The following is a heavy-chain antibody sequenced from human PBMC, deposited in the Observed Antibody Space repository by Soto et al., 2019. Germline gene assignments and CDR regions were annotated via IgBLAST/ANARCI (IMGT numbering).Heavy chain of an antibody. CDR2: IIPIFGTA. J-gene: IGHJ6*02. CDR3: ARDSREHHGYYYYGMDV. CDR1: GGTFSSYA. Sequence: QVQLVQSGAEVKKPGSSVKVSCKASGGTFSSYAISWVRQAPGQGLEWMGGIIPIFGTANYAQKFQGRVTITADESTRTTYMELSRLRSEDTAVYYCARDSREHHGYYYYGMDVWGQGTTVTVSS. V-gene: IGHV1-69*12.